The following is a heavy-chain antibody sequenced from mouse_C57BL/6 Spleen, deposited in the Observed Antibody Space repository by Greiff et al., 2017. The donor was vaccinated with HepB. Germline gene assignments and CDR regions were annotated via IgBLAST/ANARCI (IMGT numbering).Heavy chain of an antibody. CDR2: INPNNGGT. V-gene: IGHV1-26*01. J-gene: IGHJ3*01. Sequence: EVQLQQSGPELVKPGASVKISCKASGYTFTDYYMNWVKQSHGKSLEWIGDINPNNGGTSYNQKFKGKATLTVDKSSSTAYMELRSLTSEDSAVYYCAREGELGRGFAYWGQGTLVTVSA. CDR3: AREGELGRGFAY. CDR1: GYTFTDYY. D-gene: IGHD4-1*01.